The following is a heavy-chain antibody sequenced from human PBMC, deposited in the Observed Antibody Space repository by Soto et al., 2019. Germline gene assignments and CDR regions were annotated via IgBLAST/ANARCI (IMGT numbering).Heavy chain of an antibody. Sequence: QVQLVQSGAEVKKPGASVKVSCKVSGYTLTELSMHWVRQAPGKGLEWMGGFDPEDGETIYAQKFQGRVTMTEATSTDPDYMELSSLSSEDTAVYYCATPTPGYSYGFNYGMDVWGQGTTLTVSS. J-gene: IGHJ6*02. CDR2: FDPEDGET. CDR1: GYTLTELS. V-gene: IGHV1-24*01. CDR3: ATPTPGYSYGFNYGMDV. D-gene: IGHD5-18*01.